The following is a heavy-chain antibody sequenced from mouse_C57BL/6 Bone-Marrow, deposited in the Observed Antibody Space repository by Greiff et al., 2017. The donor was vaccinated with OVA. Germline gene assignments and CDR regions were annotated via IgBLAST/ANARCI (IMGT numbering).Heavy chain of an antibody. V-gene: IGHV1-69*01. Sequence: QVQLQQSGAELVMPGASVKLSCKASGYTFTSYWMHWVKQRPGQGLEWIGEIDPSDSYTNYNQKFKGKSTLTVDKSSSTAYMQLSSLTSEDSAVYYCAREGEYGSRDYWGQGTTLTVSS. CDR2: IDPSDSYT. CDR1: GYTFTSYW. J-gene: IGHJ2*01. CDR3: AREGEYGSRDY. D-gene: IGHD1-1*01.